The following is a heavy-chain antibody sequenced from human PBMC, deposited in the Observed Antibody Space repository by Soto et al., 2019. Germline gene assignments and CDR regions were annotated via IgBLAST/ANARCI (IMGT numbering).Heavy chain of an antibody. J-gene: IGHJ5*02. V-gene: IGHV3-66*03. D-gene: IGHD2-15*01. CDR2: IWSAGLT. CDR1: GFTVSSKY. Sequence: EAQVVESGGGLIQPGGSLRLSCAASGFTVSSKYMTWVRQAPGKGLEWVSIIWSAGLTYYADSVKGRFTISRDISTNTLFLQMNDLRVEDTALYFCAKDPSSSGLYNYFDAWGQGTLVTVSS. CDR3: AKDPSSSGLYNYFDA.